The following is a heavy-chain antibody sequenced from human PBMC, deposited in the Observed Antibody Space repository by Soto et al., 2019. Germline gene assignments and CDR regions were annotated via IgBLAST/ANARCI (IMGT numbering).Heavy chain of an antibody. CDR1: GFTFSSYG. CDR2: ISYDGSNK. J-gene: IGHJ3*02. V-gene: IGHV3-30*03. Sequence: GGSLRLSCAASGFTFSSYGMHWVRQAPGKGLEWVAVISYDGSNKYYADSVKGRFTISRDNSKNTLYLQMNSLRAEDTAVYYCATEKYDFWSGYYAGNAFDIWGQGTMVTVS. D-gene: IGHD3-3*01. CDR3: ATEKYDFWSGYYAGNAFDI.